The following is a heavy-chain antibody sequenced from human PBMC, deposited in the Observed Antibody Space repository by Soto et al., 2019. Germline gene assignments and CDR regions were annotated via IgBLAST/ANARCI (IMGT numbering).Heavy chain of an antibody. D-gene: IGHD3-3*01. CDR1: GFTFTNFG. Sequence: QVQLVESGGGVVQPGRSLRLSCAASGFTFTNFGMHWVRQAPGKGLEWVTIIWYDGTNKYYADSVKGRFTISRDNSKNSVYLQMSSLRVEDTAVYYCARDASGGNFWTGYSYYGMDVWGQGTTVTVSS. V-gene: IGHV3-33*01. J-gene: IGHJ6*02. CDR2: IWYDGTNK. CDR3: ARDASGGNFWTGYSYYGMDV.